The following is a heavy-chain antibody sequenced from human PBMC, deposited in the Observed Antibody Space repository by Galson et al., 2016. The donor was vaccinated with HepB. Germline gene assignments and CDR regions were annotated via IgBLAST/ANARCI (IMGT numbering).Heavy chain of an antibody. CDR3: ARALGDF. Sequence: SVKVSCKASGYIFTNFAVQWVRQAHGQRPERMGWINPGDGKTKFSQTFQGRITILRDTSASTAYMELSHLRSEDTAIDYCARALGDFWGPGTLVTVSS. CDR1: GYIFTNFA. V-gene: IGHV1-3*01. J-gene: IGHJ4*02. D-gene: IGHD2-21*01. CDR2: INPGDGKT.